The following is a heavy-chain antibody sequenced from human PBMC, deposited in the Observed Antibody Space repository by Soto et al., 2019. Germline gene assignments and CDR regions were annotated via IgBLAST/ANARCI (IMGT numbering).Heavy chain of an antibody. V-gene: IGHV1-24*01. CDR3: ATDATYDFWSGYYRGMDV. Sequence: ASVKVSCKVSGYTLTELSMHWVRQAPGKGLEWMGGFDPEDGETIYAQKFQGRVTMTEDTSTDTAYMELSSLRSEDTAVYYCATDATYDFWSGYYRGMDVWGQGTTVTVSS. J-gene: IGHJ6*02. CDR1: GYTLTELS. CDR2: FDPEDGET. D-gene: IGHD3-3*01.